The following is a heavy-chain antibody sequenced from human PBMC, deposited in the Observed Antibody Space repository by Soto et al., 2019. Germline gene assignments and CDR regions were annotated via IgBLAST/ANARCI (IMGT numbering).Heavy chain of an antibody. J-gene: IGHJ4*02. V-gene: IGHV1-3*05. CDR3: ARAVSVPADFDY. CDR1: GYTFTGYA. CDR2: INAGNGNT. D-gene: IGHD6-19*01. Sequence: QVQLVQSGAEEKKPGASVKVSCKASGYTFTGYAMHWVRQAPGQRLDWMGWINAGNGNTKYSQKFQGRVTITRDTSASTAYMALSSLRSEDTAVYYCARAVSVPADFDYWGQGILVTVSS.